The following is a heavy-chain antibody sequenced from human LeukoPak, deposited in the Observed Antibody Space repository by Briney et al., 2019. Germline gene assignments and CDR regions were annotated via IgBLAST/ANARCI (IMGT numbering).Heavy chain of an antibody. CDR2: IKSKTDGGTA. CDR1: GFTFSNAW. V-gene: IGHV3-15*01. J-gene: IGHJ3*02. D-gene: IGHD2-2*01. Sequence: GGSLRLSCVGSGFTFSNAWMSWVRQAPGKGLEWVGRIKSKTDGGTADYAAPVKDRFTISRDESKNTLYLQINSLRTEDTAVYYCTTRTWADGFDIWGQGTMLTVSS. CDR3: TTRTWADGFDI.